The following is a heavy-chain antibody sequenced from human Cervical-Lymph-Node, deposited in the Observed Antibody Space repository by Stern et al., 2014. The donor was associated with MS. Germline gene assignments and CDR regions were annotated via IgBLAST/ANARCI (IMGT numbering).Heavy chain of an antibody. CDR1: GFRFDECA. Sequence: QLVQSGGALVQPGRSLRLTCSGSGFRFDECAMHWVRQAPGKGLEWVSGISWYGGSVTYSDSVKGRFTVSRDNAKNSLYLQMNSLRAEDTAIYYCVKGGLKQSGHYHFDMDLWGRGTAVTVSS. V-gene: IGHV3-9*01. D-gene: IGHD3-3*01. CDR2: ISWYGGSV. CDR3: VKGGLKQSGHYHFDMDL. J-gene: IGHJ6*02.